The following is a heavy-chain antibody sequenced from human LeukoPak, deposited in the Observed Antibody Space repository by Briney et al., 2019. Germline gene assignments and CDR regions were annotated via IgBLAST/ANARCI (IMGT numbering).Heavy chain of an antibody. CDR1: GFTFGDYA. Sequence: GGSLRLSCAVSGFTFGDYAMAWVRQAPGNGLEWVSDINWNGGRTAYADSVGGRCTISRDNAKKSLYLQMNSLRDEDTALYYCGRVVYSGTYFIDYWGQGTLVTVSS. CDR2: INWNGGRT. V-gene: IGHV3-20*04. J-gene: IGHJ4*02. D-gene: IGHD1-26*01. CDR3: GRVVYSGTYFIDY.